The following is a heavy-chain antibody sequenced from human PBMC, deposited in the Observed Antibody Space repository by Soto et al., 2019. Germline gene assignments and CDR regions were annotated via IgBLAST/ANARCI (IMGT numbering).Heavy chain of an antibody. CDR1: GFTFSRYG. V-gene: IGHV3-30*18. Sequence: QVQLVESGGGVVQPGTSLRLSCAASGFTFSRYGMHWVRQAPGKGLEWVSVISYDGSNKYYADSVRGRFTVSRDSSKNTLYLQMNSRRAEDTAVYYCAKALSSGRYYYYGMDVWGQGTTVTVSS. J-gene: IGHJ6*02. CDR2: ISYDGSNK. D-gene: IGHD6-19*01. CDR3: AKALSSGRYYYYGMDV.